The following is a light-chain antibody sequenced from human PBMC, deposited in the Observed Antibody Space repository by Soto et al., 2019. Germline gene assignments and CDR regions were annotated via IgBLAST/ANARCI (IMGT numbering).Light chain of an antibody. CDR2: EVS. V-gene: IGLV2-8*01. Sequence: QSVLTQPPSASGSPGQSVTISCIGTSSDVGGYNYVSWYQQHPGKAPKLMTYEVSRRPSGVPDRFSGSKSGNTASLSISGLQPEDVAVYYSSSYRINNTSQIVCGTGTKLNVL. J-gene: IGLJ1*01. CDR3: SSYRINNTSQIV. CDR1: SSDVGGYNY.